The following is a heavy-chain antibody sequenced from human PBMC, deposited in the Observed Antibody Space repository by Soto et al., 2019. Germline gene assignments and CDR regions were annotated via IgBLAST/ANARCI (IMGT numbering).Heavy chain of an antibody. CDR2: ISGSGGST. CDR3: AKDIGHCSGGSCYPDAFDI. V-gene: IGHV3-23*01. Sequence: EVQLLESGGGLVQPGGSLRLSCAASGFTFSSYAMSWVRQAPGKGLEWVSAISGSGGSTYYADSVKGRFTISRDNSKNTLYLQMNSLRAEDTAVYYCAKDIGHCSGGSCYPDAFDIWGQGTMVTVSS. D-gene: IGHD2-15*01. CDR1: GFTFSSYA. J-gene: IGHJ3*02.